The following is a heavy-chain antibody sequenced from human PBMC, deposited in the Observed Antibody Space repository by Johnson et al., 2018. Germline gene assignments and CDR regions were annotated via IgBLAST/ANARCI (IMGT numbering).Heavy chain of an antibody. CDR1: GFNFDDYA. V-gene: IGHV3-9*01. CDR2: ISWNSGSI. D-gene: IGHD3-22*01. CDR3: AKAAGGWLGEGAEYFPH. J-gene: IGHJ1*01. Sequence: VQLVESGGGLVKPGGSLRLSCAASGFNFDDYAMHWVRQAPGKGLEWVSGISWNSGSIGYADSVEGRFTIPRDTAKKSLYLQMNRLRPEDTALYYCAKAAGGWLGEGAEYFPHWGQGTLVTVSS.